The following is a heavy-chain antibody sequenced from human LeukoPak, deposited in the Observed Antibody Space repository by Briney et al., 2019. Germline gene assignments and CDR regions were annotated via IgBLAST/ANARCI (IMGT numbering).Heavy chain of an antibody. Sequence: PQTLSLTCTVSGGSISSHYWSWIWQTPRKGLEWSGGIYYSGSTNYNPSLKSRVTISVDTSNNQVSLKLSSVTAADTAVYYCARGARVQGAPRTKPYYYYYYMDVGGKGTTVTVAS. CDR3: ARGARVQGAPRTKPYYYYYYMDV. J-gene: IGHJ6*03. D-gene: IGHD3-16*01. V-gene: IGHV4-59*11. CDR1: GGSISSHY. CDR2: IYYSGST.